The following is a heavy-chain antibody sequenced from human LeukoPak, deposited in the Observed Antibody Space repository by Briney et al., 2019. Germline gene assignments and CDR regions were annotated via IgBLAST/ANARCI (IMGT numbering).Heavy chain of an antibody. CDR1: GYTLSNYA. CDR2: INTMTGNP. CDR3: ARDFPLTNNGWYYFDF. V-gene: IGHV7-4-1*02. Sequence: GASVKVSCKASGYTLSNYAMNWVRQAPGQGLEWMGWINTMTGNPTYAQGFRGRFVFSLDTSVSTAYLQINSLEPEDTAVYYCARDFPLTNNGWYYFDFWGQGTLVTVSS. D-gene: IGHD6-19*01. J-gene: IGHJ4*02.